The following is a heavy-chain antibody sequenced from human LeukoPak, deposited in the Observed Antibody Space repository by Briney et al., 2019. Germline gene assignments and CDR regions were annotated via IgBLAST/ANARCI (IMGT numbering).Heavy chain of an antibody. CDR2: IWYDGSNK. Sequence: GGSLRLSCAAPGFTFSSYGMHWVRQAPGKGLEWVAVIWYDGSNKYYADSVKGRFTISRDNSKNTLYLQMNSLRAEDTAVYYCARDRGGYCSGGSCYSLQHWGQGTLVTVSS. CDR3: ARDRGGYCSGGSCYSLQH. J-gene: IGHJ1*01. V-gene: IGHV3-33*01. D-gene: IGHD2-15*01. CDR1: GFTFSSYG.